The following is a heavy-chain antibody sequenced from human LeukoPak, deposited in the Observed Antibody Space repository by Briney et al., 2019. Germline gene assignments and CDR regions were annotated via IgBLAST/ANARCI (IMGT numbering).Heavy chain of an antibody. CDR3: AKDGCSSTNCYVGVNY. Sequence: PGGSLRLSCAASGFTFSNYAMTWVRQAPGKGLEWVSAISGSGGSTYYADSVMGRFTISRDNSKNTLYLQITSLRPEDTAVYYCAKDGCSSTNCYVGVNYWGQGISVTVSS. J-gene: IGHJ4*02. CDR2: ISGSGGST. D-gene: IGHD2-2*01. V-gene: IGHV3-23*01. CDR1: GFTFSNYA.